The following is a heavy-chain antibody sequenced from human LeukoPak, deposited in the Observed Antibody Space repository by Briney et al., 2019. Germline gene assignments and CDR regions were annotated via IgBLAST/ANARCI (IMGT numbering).Heavy chain of an antibody. V-gene: IGHV1-18*01. CDR3: ARVITPGYFLH. J-gene: IGHJ1*01. CDR2: ISPYNGNT. CDR1: GYTFTIYD. D-gene: IGHD2-15*01. Sequence: GASVKVSCKVSGYTFTIYDISWVRQAPGQGLEWMGWISPYNGNTNYAQKLQDRVTMTTDTSTSTAYMELRSLRSDDTAVYYCARVITPGYFLHWGQGTLVTVSS.